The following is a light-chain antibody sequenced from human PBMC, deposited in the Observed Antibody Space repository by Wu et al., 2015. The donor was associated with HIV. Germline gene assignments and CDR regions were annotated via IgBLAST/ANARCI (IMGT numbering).Light chain of an antibody. CDR1: QSVSSN. Sequence: EIVMTQSPATLSVSPGERATLSCRASQSVSSNLAWYQQKPGQAPRLLIYGASTRATGIPARFSGSGSGTEFTLTISSMQSEDFAVYYCQQYRTAPWTFGQGTKVEIK. J-gene: IGKJ1*01. CDR2: GAS. CDR3: QQYRTAPWT. V-gene: IGKV3-15*01.